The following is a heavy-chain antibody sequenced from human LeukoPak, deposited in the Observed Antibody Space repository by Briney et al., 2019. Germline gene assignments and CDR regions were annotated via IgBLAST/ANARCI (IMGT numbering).Heavy chain of an antibody. V-gene: IGHV4-59*08. CDR2: VYYSGYT. J-gene: IGHJ4*02. CDR1: GGSISSYY. Sequence: SETLSLTCTVSGGSISSYYWSWIRQPPGKGLEWIGYVYYSGYTDYNPSLKSRVTMSVDTSKNQFSLKLSSVTAADTAVYYCATLQSSGYDYSDYWGQGILVTVSS. D-gene: IGHD3-22*01. CDR3: ATLQSSGYDYSDY.